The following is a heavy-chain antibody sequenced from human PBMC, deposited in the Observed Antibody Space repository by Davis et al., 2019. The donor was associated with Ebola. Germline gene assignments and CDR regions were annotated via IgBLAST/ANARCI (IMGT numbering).Heavy chain of an antibody. CDR3: ARMGAATLFDY. CDR2: INPSGGST. D-gene: IGHD1-26*01. Sequence: ASVKVSCKASGYTFTGYYMHWVRQAPGQGLEWMGIINPSGGSTSYAQKFQGRVTMTRDTSTSTVYMELSSLRSEDTAVYYCARMGAATLFDYWGQGTLVTVSS. CDR1: GYTFTGYY. J-gene: IGHJ4*02. V-gene: IGHV1-46*01.